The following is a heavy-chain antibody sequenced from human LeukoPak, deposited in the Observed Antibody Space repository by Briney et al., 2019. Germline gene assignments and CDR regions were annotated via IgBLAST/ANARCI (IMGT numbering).Heavy chain of an antibody. J-gene: IGHJ4*02. CDR1: RDSFTNYW. D-gene: IGHD1-14*01. V-gene: IGHV5-51*01. Sequence: GESLKIACKGSRDSFTNYWIGWVRQMPGKGLEWMGLIYPYDSDTRYSPSFQGQVTISVDKSISTAYLQWTSLKASDTALYFCARGPDGAYYFDSWGQGTLVSVSS. CDR2: IYPYDSDT. CDR3: ARGPDGAYYFDS.